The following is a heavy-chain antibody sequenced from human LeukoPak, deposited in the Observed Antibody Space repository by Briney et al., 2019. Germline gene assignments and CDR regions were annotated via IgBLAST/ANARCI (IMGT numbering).Heavy chain of an antibody. V-gene: IGHV3-33*01. J-gene: IGHJ5*02. CDR2: IWYDGSNK. CDR3: ARDFGFQGDWFDP. D-gene: IGHD3-3*01. CDR1: GFTFSSYG. Sequence: GGSLRLSCAASGFTFSSYGMHWVRQAPGKGLEWVAVIWYDGSNKYYADSVKGRFTISRDNSKNTLYLQTNSLRAEDTAVYYCARDFGFQGDWFDPWGQGTLVTVSS.